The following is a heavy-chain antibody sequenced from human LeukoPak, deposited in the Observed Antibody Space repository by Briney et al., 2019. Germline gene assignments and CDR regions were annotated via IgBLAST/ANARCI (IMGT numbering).Heavy chain of an antibody. CDR2: IIPIFGTA. CDR3: ARDRSGYCSGGSCYSDAFDI. Sequence: ASVKVSCKASGYTFTSYGISWVRQAPGQGLEWMGGIIPIFGTANYAQKFQGRVTITADESTSTAYMELSSLRSEDTAVYYCARDRSGYCSGGSCYSDAFDIWGQGTMVTVSS. V-gene: IGHV1-69*13. CDR1: GYTFTSYG. J-gene: IGHJ3*02. D-gene: IGHD2-15*01.